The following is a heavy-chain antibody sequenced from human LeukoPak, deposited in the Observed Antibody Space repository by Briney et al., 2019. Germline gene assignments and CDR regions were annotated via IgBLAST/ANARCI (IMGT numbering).Heavy chain of an antibody. D-gene: IGHD3-10*01. Sequence: PGGSLRLSCAASGFTFSSYSMNWVRQPPGKGLEWIGSIYYSGSTYYNPSLKSRVTISVDTSKNQFSLKLSSVTAADTAVYYCARHPTDYYGSGSYRPDHFDYWGQGTLVTVSS. CDR2: IYYSGST. J-gene: IGHJ4*02. CDR3: ARHPTDYYGSGSYRPDHFDY. CDR1: GFTFSSYSMN. V-gene: IGHV4-39*01.